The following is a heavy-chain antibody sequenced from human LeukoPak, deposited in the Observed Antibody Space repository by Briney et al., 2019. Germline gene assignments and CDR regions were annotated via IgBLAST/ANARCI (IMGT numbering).Heavy chain of an antibody. Sequence: SETLSLTCSVSGGSITSGRYYWTWIRQPTGKGLEWIGRLYTNDNTNYDPSLESRVSISVDTSKSQFYLQLTSVTAADTAVYFCARGVVTDDYYMDVWGKGITVIVSS. V-gene: IGHV4-61*02. CDR1: GGSITSGRYY. CDR3: ARGVVTDDYYMDV. CDR2: LYTNDNT. D-gene: IGHD2-21*02. J-gene: IGHJ6*03.